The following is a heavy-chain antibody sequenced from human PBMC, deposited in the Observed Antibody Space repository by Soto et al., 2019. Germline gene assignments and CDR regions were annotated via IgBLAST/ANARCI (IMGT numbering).Heavy chain of an antibody. CDR2: IDPSDSYT. V-gene: IGHV5-10-1*01. Sequence: GKGLEWMGRIDPSDSYTNYSPSFQGHVTTSADKSISTAYLQWSSLKASDTAMYYCARPNNNNWNYGTEYYYYYYGMDVWGQGTTVTVSS. D-gene: IGHD1-7*01. CDR3: ARPNNNNWNYGTEYYYYYYGMDV. J-gene: IGHJ6*02.